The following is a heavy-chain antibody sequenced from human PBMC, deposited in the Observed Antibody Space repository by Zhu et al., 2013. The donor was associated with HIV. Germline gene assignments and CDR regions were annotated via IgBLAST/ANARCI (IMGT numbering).Heavy chain of an antibody. J-gene: IGHJ4*02. CDR1: GYTFTSYY. D-gene: IGHD1-26*01. CDR2: INPSGGST. V-gene: IGHV1-46*03. CDR3: ARQGGGGASPPTFDY. Sequence: QVQLVQSGAEVKKPGASVKVSCKASGYTFTSYYMHWVRQAPGQGLEWMGIINPSGGSTSYAQKFQGRVTMTRDTSTSTVYMELSSLRSEDTAVYYCARQGGGGASPPTFDYWGQGNPGPPSPQ.